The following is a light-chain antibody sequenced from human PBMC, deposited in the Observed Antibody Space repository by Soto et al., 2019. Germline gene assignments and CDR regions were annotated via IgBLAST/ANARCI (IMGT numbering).Light chain of an antibody. V-gene: IGKV1-5*01. CDR1: QSISSW. CDR3: QQLYTLPFT. Sequence: PSTLSASVGDRVTITCRASQSISSWLAWYQQKPGKAPKLLIYDASSLESGVPSRFSGSGSGTEFTLTISGLLPEDFAAYHCQQLYTLPFTFGQGTRLEIK. CDR2: DAS. J-gene: IGKJ5*01.